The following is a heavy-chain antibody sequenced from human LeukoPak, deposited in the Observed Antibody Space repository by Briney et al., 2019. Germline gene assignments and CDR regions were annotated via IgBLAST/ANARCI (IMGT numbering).Heavy chain of an antibody. CDR1: GGTFSSYA. V-gene: IGHV1-69*13. Sequence: ASVKVSCKASGGTFSSYAISCVRQAPGQGLEWMGGIIPIFGTANYAQKFQGRVTITADESTSTAYMELSSLRSEDTAVYYCARDKEWYSSGWYWFDPWGQGTLVTVSS. J-gene: IGHJ5*02. CDR2: IIPIFGTA. CDR3: ARDKEWYSSGWYWFDP. D-gene: IGHD6-19*01.